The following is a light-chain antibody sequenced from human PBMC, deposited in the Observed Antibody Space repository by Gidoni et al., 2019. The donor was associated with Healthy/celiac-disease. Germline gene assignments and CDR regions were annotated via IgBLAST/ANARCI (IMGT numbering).Light chain of an antibody. Sequence: IVMTPSPATLSVSPGERATLSCRASQSVSSNLAWYQQKPGQAPRLLRDGASTRATGIPARFSGSGSGTEFTLTISSLQSEDFEVYYCQQYKNWPTFGQGTKVEIK. CDR1: QSVSSN. CDR3: QQYKNWPT. J-gene: IGKJ1*01. CDR2: GAS. V-gene: IGKV3-15*01.